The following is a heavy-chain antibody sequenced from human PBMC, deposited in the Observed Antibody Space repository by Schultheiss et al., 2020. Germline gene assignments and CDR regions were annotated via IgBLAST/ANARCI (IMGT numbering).Heavy chain of an antibody. V-gene: IGHV3-30*04. CDR3: ARDVTDSKWFNFQH. D-gene: IGHD2-21*02. J-gene: IGHJ4*02. Sequence: GGSLRLSCAASGFTFSTYAIHWVRQAPGKGLEWVAMISNDGSSKYYTDSVRGRFTISRDNSKSTMSLQMNSLRTEDTAVYYCARDVTDSKWFNFQHWGQGTLVTVSS. CDR1: GFTFSTYA. CDR2: ISNDGSSK.